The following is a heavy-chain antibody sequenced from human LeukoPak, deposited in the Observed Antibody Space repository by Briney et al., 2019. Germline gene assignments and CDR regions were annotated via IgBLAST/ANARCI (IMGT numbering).Heavy chain of an antibody. CDR3: AREVYSSGWYVPELDY. CDR2: INSDGSST. CDR1: GFTFSSYW. J-gene: IGHJ4*02. D-gene: IGHD6-19*01. V-gene: IGHV3-74*01. Sequence: GGSLRRSCAASGFTFSSYWMHWVRQAPGKGLVWVSRINSDGSSTIHADSVKGRFTISRDNAKNTLYLQMNSLRAEDTAVYYCAREVYSSGWYVPELDYWGQGTLVAVSS.